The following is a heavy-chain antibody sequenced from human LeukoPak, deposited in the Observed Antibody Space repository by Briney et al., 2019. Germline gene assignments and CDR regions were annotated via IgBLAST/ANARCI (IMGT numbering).Heavy chain of an antibody. CDR2: INHSGST. V-gene: IGHV4-34*01. Sequence: SETLSLTCAVYGGPFSGYYWSWIRQPPGKGLEWIGEINHSGSTNYNPSLKSRVTISVDTSKNQFSLKLSSVTAADTAVYYCARGVAHWGQGTLVTVSS. D-gene: IGHD5-12*01. J-gene: IGHJ4*02. CDR3: ARGVAH. CDR1: GGPFSGYY.